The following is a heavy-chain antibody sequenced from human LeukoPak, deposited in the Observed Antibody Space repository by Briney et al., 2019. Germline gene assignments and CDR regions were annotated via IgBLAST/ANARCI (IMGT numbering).Heavy chain of an antibody. D-gene: IGHD3-3*01. CDR2: INPNSGGT. V-gene: IGHV1-2*02. J-gene: IGHJ4*02. CDR1: GYTFTGYY. CDR3: AREGSITIFGVPRYYFDY. Sequence: ASVKVSCKASGYTFTGYYMHWVRQAPGQGLEWMGWINPNSGGTNYAQKFQGRVTMTRDTSISTAYMELSRLRSDDTAVYYCAREGSITIFGVPRYYFDYWGQGTLVTVSS.